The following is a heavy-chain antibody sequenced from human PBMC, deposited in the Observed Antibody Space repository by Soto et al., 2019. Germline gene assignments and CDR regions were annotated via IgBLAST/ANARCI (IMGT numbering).Heavy chain of an antibody. CDR2: ISETGGSI. V-gene: IGHV3-23*01. Sequence: EVQLLESGGGLVQPGGSLRLSCAASGFTFSSYAMTWVRQAPGKGLEWVSAISETGGSIYYADSVKGRFTISRDNSKNTLYLQMSSPRAEDTAVYFCAKGGRRRGSYLPLDSWGQGTLVTVSS. J-gene: IGHJ4*02. CDR3: AKGGRRRGSYLPLDS. CDR1: GFTFSSYA. D-gene: IGHD1-26*01.